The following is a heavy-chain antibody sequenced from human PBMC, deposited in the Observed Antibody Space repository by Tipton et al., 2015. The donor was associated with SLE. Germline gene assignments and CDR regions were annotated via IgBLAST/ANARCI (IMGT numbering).Heavy chain of an antibody. D-gene: IGHD3-9*01. Sequence: SLRLSCAASGFTFSSYWMHWVRQDPGKGLVWVSRIYSDGSSTSYAESVQGRFTISRDNAKNTLYLQMNSLRAEDTAVYYCARVGYFDRSGAFDIWGQGTMVTVPS. CDR3: ARVGYFDRSGAFDI. J-gene: IGHJ3*02. V-gene: IGHV3-74*01. CDR1: GFTFSSYW. CDR2: IYSDGSST.